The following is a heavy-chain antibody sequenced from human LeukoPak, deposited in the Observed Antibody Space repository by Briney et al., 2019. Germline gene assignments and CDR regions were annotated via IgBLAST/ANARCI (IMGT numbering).Heavy chain of an antibody. J-gene: IGHJ4*02. D-gene: IGHD2-2*02. V-gene: IGHV4-59*11. CDR1: GGSIRSHN. Sequence: SETLSLTCSDSGGSIRSHNWNWIRQPPGKGLEWIGHIYYSGSTNYNPSLKSRVTISVDTSKNQFSLKLSSVTAADTAVYYCARAPGIPNFDFWGQGTLVTVSS. CDR2: IYYSGST. CDR3: ARAPGIPNFDF.